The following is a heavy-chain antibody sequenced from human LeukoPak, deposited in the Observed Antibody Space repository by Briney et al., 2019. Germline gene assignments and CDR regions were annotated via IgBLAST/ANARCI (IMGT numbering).Heavy chain of an antibody. J-gene: IGHJ4*02. CDR3: ARGHSAVNYYDSSGYIDY. CDR1: GFTVSSNY. D-gene: IGHD3-22*01. CDR2: IYSGGST. V-gene: IGHV3-53*01. Sequence: GGSLRLSCAASGFTVSSNYMSWVRQAPGKGLEWVSVIYSGGSTYYADSVKGRFTISRDNSKNTLYLQMNSLRAEDTAVYYCARGHSAVNYYDSSGYIDYWGQGTLVTVSS.